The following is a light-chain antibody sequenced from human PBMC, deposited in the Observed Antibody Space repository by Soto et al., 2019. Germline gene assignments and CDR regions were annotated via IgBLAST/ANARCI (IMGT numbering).Light chain of an antibody. CDR1: QIVSRSY. CDR2: AAS. CDR3: QQYGSAPRT. Sequence: EIVLTQSPGTLSLSPGERATLSCGASQIVSRSYLAWYQRKPGQAPRLLIYAASSRATGIPDRFSGSGSGTDFTLTISRMEPEDFAVYYCQQYGSAPRTFGQGTKVEVK. V-gene: IGKV3-20*01. J-gene: IGKJ1*01.